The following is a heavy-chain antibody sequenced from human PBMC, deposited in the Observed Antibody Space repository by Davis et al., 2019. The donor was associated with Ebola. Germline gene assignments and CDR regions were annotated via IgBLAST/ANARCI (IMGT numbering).Heavy chain of an antibody. V-gene: IGHV4-59*01. CDR1: GGSISSYY. D-gene: IGHD2-2*01. CDR3: ARLFCSSTSCFDY. CDR2: IYYSGST. J-gene: IGHJ4*02. Sequence: PSETLSLTCTVSGGSISSYYWSWIRQPPGKGLEWIGYIYYSGSTNYNPSLKSRVTISLDTSKNQFSLKLSSVTAADTAVYYCARLFCSSTSCFDYWGQGTLVTVSS.